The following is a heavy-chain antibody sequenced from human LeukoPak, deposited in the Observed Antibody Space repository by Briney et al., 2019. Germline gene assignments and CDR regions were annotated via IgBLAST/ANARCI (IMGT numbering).Heavy chain of an antibody. CDR3: ARVPTAGDFWSGYYTTEGWFDP. D-gene: IGHD3-3*01. CDR1: GGSISSYY. V-gene: IGHV4-59*01. Sequence: SETLSLTCTVSGGSISSYYWSWIRQPPGMGLEWIGYIYYSGSTNYNPSLKSRVTISVDTSKNQFSLKLSSVTAADTAVYYCARVPTAGDFWSGYYTTEGWFDPWGQGTLVTVSS. CDR2: IYYSGST. J-gene: IGHJ5*02.